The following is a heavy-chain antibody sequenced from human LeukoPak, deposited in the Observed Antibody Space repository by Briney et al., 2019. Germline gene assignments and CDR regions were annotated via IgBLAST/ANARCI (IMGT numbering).Heavy chain of an antibody. Sequence: SETLSLTCTVSGGSISSGGYYWSWIRQHPGKGLEWIGYIYYSGSTYYNPSLKSRVTISVDTSKNQFSLQLSSVTAADTAVYYCARGVGATYYYYYGMDVWGQGTTVTVSS. V-gene: IGHV4-31*03. J-gene: IGHJ6*02. D-gene: IGHD1-26*01. CDR1: GGSISSGGYY. CDR2: IYYSGST. CDR3: ARGVGATYYYYYGMDV.